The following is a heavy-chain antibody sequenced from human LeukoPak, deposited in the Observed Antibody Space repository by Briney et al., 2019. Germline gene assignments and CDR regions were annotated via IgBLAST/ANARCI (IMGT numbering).Heavy chain of an antibody. J-gene: IGHJ5*02. CDR3: ARMGLLGYCSGGSCSS. V-gene: IGHV1-46*01. CDR2: INPSGGST. Sequence: ASVKVSCKASGYTLTSYYMHWVRQAPGQGLEWMGIINPSGGSTSYAQKFQGRVTITADESTSTAYMELSSLRSEDTAVYYCARMGLLGYCSGGSCSSWGQGTLVTVSS. CDR1: GYTLTSYY. D-gene: IGHD2-15*01.